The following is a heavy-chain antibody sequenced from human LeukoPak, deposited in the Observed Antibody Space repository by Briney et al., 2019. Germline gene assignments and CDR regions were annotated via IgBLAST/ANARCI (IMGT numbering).Heavy chain of an antibody. CDR2: ISAYSGYT. V-gene: IGHV1-18*04. D-gene: IGHD6-19*01. J-gene: IGHJ3*02. Sequence: ASVKVSCKASGYTFTGYYMHWVRQAPGQGLEWMGGISAYSGYTNYAQKLQGRVTITTDTSTSTAYMELTSLRSDDTAVYYCARAGWYELPRYAFDIWGQGTMVTVSS. CDR3: ARAGWYELPRYAFDI. CDR1: GYTFTGYY.